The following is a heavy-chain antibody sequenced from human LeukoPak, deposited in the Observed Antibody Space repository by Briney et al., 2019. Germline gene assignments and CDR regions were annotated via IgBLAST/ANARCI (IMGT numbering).Heavy chain of an antibody. V-gene: IGHV3-49*04. CDR1: GFTFGDYA. D-gene: IGHD6-19*01. CDR3: TREPPEWLALLDY. J-gene: IGHJ4*02. CDR2: IRSKAYGGTT. Sequence: GGSLRLSCTASGFTFGDYAMSWVRQAPGKGLEWVGFIRSKAYGGTTEYAASAKGRFTISRDDSKSIAYLQMNSLKTEDTAVYYCTREPPEWLALLDYWGQGTLVTVSS.